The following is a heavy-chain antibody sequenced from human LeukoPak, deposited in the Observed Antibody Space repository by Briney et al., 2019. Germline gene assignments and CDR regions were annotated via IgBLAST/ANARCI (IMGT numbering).Heavy chain of an antibody. CDR3: ARRYVLMGGFDY. Sequence: SETLSLTCAVYGGSFSGYYWSWIRQPPGKGLEWIGEINHSGSTNYNPSLKSRVTISVDTSKNQFSLKLSSVTAADTAVYYCARRYVLMGGFDYWGQGTLVTVSS. CDR1: GGSFSGYY. V-gene: IGHV4-34*01. CDR2: INHSGST. J-gene: IGHJ4*02. D-gene: IGHD3-16*01.